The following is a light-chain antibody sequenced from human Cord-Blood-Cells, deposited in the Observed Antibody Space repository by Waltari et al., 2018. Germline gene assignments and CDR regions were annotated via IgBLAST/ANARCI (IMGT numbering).Light chain of an antibody. Sequence: DIAMTPSPSTLSAYVGDRVTITCRASQSISSWLAWYQQKPGKAPKLLIYDASSLESGVPSRFSGSGSGTEFTLTISSLQPDDFATYYCQQYNSYSWTFGQGTKVEIK. CDR3: QQYNSYSWT. CDR2: DAS. J-gene: IGKJ1*01. V-gene: IGKV1-5*01. CDR1: QSISSW.